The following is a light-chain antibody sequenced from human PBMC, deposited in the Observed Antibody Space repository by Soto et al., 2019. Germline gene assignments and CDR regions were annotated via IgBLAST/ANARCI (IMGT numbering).Light chain of an antibody. Sequence: DIQMTQSPSTLSASVGDTVTITCRASQSIASSLAWYQQKPEEATNLLIYKASNLESGVPSRFSGSESEAESTLNISSVQPDDFATYYCQQYYNFWTFGQGTKVEIK. J-gene: IGKJ1*01. CDR2: KAS. CDR1: QSIASS. V-gene: IGKV1-5*03. CDR3: QQYYNFWT.